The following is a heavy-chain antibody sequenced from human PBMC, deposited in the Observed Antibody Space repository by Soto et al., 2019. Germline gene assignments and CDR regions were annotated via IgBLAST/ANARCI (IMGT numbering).Heavy chain of an antibody. J-gene: IGHJ2*01. CDR1: GGSISNYY. CDR2: IYYSGST. CDR3: ARGRGSGSNWYFDL. Sequence: QVQLQESGPGLVKPSETLSLTCTVSGGSISNYYWSWIRQPPGKGLEWIGYIYYSGSTNYNPSLKSRVTISVDTSTSQFSLKLTSVTAADTAVYYCARGRGSGSNWYFDLWGRGTLVTVSS. D-gene: IGHD3-22*01. V-gene: IGHV4-59*01.